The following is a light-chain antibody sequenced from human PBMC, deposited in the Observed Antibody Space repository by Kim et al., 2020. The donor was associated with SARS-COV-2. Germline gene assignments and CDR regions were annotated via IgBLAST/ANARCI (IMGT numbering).Light chain of an antibody. CDR1: QSVSSSY. V-gene: IGKV3-20*01. CDR2: RAS. CDR3: QQYGSSPPWT. J-gene: IGKJ1*01. Sequence: SPGDRATIHVRPGQSVSSSYLAWYLQKPGQAPRLLIYRASSRATGSPDRFSGSGSGTDFTLTISRLEPEDFAVYYCQQYGSSPPWTFGQGTKVEIK.